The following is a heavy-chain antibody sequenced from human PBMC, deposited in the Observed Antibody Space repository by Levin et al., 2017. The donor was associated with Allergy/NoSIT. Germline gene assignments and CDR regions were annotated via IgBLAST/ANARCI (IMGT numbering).Heavy chain of an antibody. D-gene: IGHD3-9*01. V-gene: IGHV3-21*01. Sequence: GGSLRLSCAASGFTFSSYSMNWVRQAPGKGLEWVSSISSSSSYIYYADSVKGRFTISRDNAKNSLYLQMNSLRAEDTAVYYCASDPDYTYYDILTGYYASRSGAFDIWGQGTMVTVSS. CDR3: ASDPDYTYYDILTGYYASRSGAFDI. CDR2: ISSSSSYI. CDR1: GFTFSSYS. J-gene: IGHJ3*02.